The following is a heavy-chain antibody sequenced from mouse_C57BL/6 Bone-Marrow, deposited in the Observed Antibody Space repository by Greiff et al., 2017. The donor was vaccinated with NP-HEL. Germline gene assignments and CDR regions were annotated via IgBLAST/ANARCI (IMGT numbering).Heavy chain of an antibody. J-gene: IGHJ4*01. D-gene: IGHD2-14*01. CDR1: GYTFTSYW. CDR2: IHPNSGST. Sequence: QVQLQQSGAELVKPGPSVTFSCTASGYTFTSYWMHWVKQRPGQGLEWIGMIHPNSGSTNYSEQLYSKATLTVDKSSSTVYMQLSSLTSEDSAVYYYTRGLLWVRRGDYYAMDYWGQGTSVTVSS. CDR3: TRGLLWVRRGDYYAMDY. V-gene: IGHV1-64*01.